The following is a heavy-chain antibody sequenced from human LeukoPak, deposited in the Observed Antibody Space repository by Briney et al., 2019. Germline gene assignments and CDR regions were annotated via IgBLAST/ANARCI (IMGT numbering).Heavy chain of an antibody. Sequence: GGSLRLSCVASGFSFSTCSMKWVRQAPGKGLEWVSYITSSSNTIYYADSVKGRFTISRDNAKNSLYLQMNSLRAEDTAVYYCAKDPHKYYYDTSGYYYYFDYWGQGTLVTVSS. CDR3: AKDPHKYYYDTSGYYYYFDY. V-gene: IGHV3-48*01. J-gene: IGHJ4*02. CDR1: GFSFSTCS. CDR2: ITSSSNTI. D-gene: IGHD3-22*01.